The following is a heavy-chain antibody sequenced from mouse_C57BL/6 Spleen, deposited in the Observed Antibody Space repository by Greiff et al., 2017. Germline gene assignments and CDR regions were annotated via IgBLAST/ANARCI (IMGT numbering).Heavy chain of an antibody. J-gene: IGHJ1*03. V-gene: IGHV1-55*01. CDR3: ARRYYGSRGWYFDV. CDR1: GYTFTSYW. Sequence: QVQLQQSGAELVKPGASVKMSCKASGYTFTSYWITWVKQRPGQGLEWIGDIYPGSGSTNYNEKFKSKATLTVDTSSSTAYMQLSSLTSEDSAVYYCARRYYGSRGWYFDVWGTGTTVTVSS. D-gene: IGHD1-1*01. CDR2: IYPGSGST.